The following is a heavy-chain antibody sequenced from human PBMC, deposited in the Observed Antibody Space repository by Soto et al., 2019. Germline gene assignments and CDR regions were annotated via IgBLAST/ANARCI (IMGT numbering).Heavy chain of an antibody. CDR3: ARVYYYYYMDV. J-gene: IGHJ6*03. CDR2: ISGSGGGT. V-gene: IGHV3-23*01. Sequence: PGGSLRLSCAASGFTFSSYAMSWVRQAPGKGLEWVSRISGSGGGTYYADSVKGRFTISRDNSKNTLYLQMNSLRAEDTAVYFCARVYYYYYMDVWGKETTVTVSS. CDR1: GFTFSSYA.